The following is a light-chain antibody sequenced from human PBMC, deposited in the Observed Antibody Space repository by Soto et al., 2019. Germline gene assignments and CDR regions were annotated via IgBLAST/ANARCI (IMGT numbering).Light chain of an antibody. CDR3: QQSYSPPRT. CDR2: AAS. J-gene: IGKJ1*01. CDR1: QSITYS. V-gene: IGKV1-39*01. Sequence: DIQMTQSPSSLSASVGDRVTITCRASQSITYSLNWYQQRPGKAPNLLIFAASHLQSGVPSRFSGSGSGTDFTLTISSLQPEDFAYYFCQQSYSPPRTLDHGTKVEIK.